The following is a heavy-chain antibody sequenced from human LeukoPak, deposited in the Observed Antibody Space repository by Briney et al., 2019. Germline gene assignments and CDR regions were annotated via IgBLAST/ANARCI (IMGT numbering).Heavy chain of an antibody. CDR3: ARVPVVTAPEVYMDD. Sequence: PRGSLRLSCAASGFTFSSYWMSWVRQAPGKGLEWVANIKQDGSEKYYVDSVKGRFTISRDNAKNSLYLQMNSLRAEDTAVYYCARVPVVTAPEVYMDDWGKGSTVIVSS. V-gene: IGHV3-7*01. CDR2: IKQDGSEK. D-gene: IGHD2-21*02. J-gene: IGHJ6*03. CDR1: GFTFSSYW.